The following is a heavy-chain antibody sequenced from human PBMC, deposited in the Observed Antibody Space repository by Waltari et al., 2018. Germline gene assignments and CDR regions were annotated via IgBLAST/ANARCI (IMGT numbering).Heavy chain of an antibody. V-gene: IGHV3-23*04. Sequence: EVQLVESGGGLVQPGGSLRLSCAASGFTFNIYAMSWVRQAPGKGLEGVSAIGGSGGSTYYADSVKGRFTISRDNSKNTLYLQMNSLRAEDTAVYYCATSYYDILTGYSTPWYWGQGTLVTVSS. CDR2: IGGSGGST. J-gene: IGHJ4*02. CDR3: ATSYYDILTGYSTPWY. D-gene: IGHD3-9*01. CDR1: GFTFNIYA.